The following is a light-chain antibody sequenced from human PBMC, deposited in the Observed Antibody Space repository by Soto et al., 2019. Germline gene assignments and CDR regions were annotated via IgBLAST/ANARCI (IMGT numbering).Light chain of an antibody. V-gene: IGLV1-47*01. CDR3: AVWDDSLSGREV. CDR2: KNN. Sequence: QAVVTQPPSASGTPGQRVSISCSGSSSNIGSNYVYWYQQVPGTTPKLLIYKNNQRPSGVPDRFSGSKSGTSASLAISGLRSEDEADYYCAVWDDSLSGREVFGGGTQLTVL. J-gene: IGLJ2*01. CDR1: SSNIGSNY.